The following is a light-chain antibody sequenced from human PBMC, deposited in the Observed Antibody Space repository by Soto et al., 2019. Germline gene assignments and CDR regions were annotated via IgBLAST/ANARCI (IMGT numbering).Light chain of an antibody. CDR1: QSISSY. J-gene: IGKJ4*01. CDR2: AAS. V-gene: IGKV1-39*01. CDR3: HQSYRNPVT. Sequence: DIQMTPSPSSLSPSVRDRDTITCRVSQSISSYLTWYQQKPGEAPKLLIYAASTLQSGVPSRFSGGGSGTDFTLTITSLQPEDSATYYCHQSYRNPVTFGEGTKVDIK.